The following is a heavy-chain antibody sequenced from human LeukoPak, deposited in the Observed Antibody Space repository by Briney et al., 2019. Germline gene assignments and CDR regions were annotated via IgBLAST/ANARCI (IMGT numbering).Heavy chain of an antibody. CDR2: ISSSSSYI. CDR3: AGEWLRLPDY. CDR1: GFTLSSYS. J-gene: IGHJ4*02. V-gene: IGHV3-21*01. Sequence: GGSLRLSCAASGFTLSSYSMNWVRPAPGKGLEWVSSISSSSSYIYYAGSVEGRFTISRDNAKNSLYLQMNSLRAEDTAVYYCAGEWLRLPDYWGQGTLVTVSS. D-gene: IGHD5-12*01.